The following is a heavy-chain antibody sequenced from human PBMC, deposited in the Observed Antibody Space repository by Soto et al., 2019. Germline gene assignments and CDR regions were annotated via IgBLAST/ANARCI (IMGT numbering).Heavy chain of an antibody. D-gene: IGHD4-17*01. V-gene: IGHV3-33*01. Sequence: QVQLVESGGGVVQPGRSLRLSCAASGFSFSSYGMRWVRQAPGKGLEWVAVIWYDGSNIYYAVSVMGRFTISRDNSKNTLYLQMNSLRADDTAVYYCARETTVTTGGGFDYWGQGTLVTVSS. CDR3: ARETTVTTGGGFDY. CDR1: GFSFSSYG. CDR2: IWYDGSNI. J-gene: IGHJ4*02.